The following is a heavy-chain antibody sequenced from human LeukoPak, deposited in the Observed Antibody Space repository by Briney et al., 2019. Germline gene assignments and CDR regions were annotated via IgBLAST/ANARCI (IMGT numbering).Heavy chain of an antibody. CDR1: GGSLTSYY. CDR3: ARIEGDYYGSGSFAFDI. J-gene: IGHJ3*02. D-gene: IGHD3-10*01. CDR2: IYHSGST. Sequence: SETLSLTCTVSGGSLTSYYWSWIRQPPGKGLEWIGSIYHSGSTYCNPPLKSRVTISVDTSKNQFSLKLRSVTAADTAVYYCARIEGDYYGSGSFAFDIWGQGTMVTVSS. V-gene: IGHV4-59*08.